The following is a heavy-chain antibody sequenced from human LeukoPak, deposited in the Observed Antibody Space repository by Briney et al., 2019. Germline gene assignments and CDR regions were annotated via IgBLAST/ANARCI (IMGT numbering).Heavy chain of an antibody. CDR3: ARPLQPVPRGSSGYDLSGMGV. V-gene: IGHV1-69*01. Sequence: SVKVSCKASGGTFSSYAISWVRQAPGQGLEWMGGIIPIFGTANYAQKFQGRVTITADESTSTAYMELSSLRSEDTAVYYCARPLQPVPRGSSGYDLSGMGVWGKGTTVTVSS. J-gene: IGHJ6*04. D-gene: IGHD5-12*01. CDR2: IIPIFGTA. CDR1: GGTFSSYA.